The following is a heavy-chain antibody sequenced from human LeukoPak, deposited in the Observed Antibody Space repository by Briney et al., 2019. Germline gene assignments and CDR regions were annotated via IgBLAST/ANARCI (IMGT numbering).Heavy chain of an antibody. V-gene: IGHV3-21*01. CDR2: ISSSSSYI. CDR1: GFTFSSYN. D-gene: IGHD6-13*01. Sequence: PGGSLRLSCAASGFTFSSYNMNWVRQAPGKGREWVSSISSSSSYIYYADSVKGRFTISRDNAKNSLYLQMNSLRAEDTAVYYCARVPLRGSWYLTYWRQGTLVTVSS. CDR3: ARVPLRGSWYLTY. J-gene: IGHJ4*02.